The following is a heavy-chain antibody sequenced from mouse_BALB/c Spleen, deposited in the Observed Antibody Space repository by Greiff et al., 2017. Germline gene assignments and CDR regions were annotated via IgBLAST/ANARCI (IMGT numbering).Heavy chain of an antibody. J-gene: IGHJ4*01. CDR1: GFTFSSFG. CDR2: ISSGSSTI. D-gene: IGHD2-12*01. CDR3: ARERRGAMDY. Sequence: EVKLMESGGGLVQPGGSRKLSCAASGFTFSSFGMHWVRQAPEQGLEWVAYISSGSSTIYYADTVKGRFTISRDNPKNTLFLQMTSLRSEDTAMYYCARERRGAMDYWGQGTSVTVSS. V-gene: IGHV5-17*02.